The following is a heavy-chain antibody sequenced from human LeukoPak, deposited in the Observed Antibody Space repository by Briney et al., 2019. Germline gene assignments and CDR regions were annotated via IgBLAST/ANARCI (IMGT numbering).Heavy chain of an antibody. D-gene: IGHD3-10*01. CDR3: TTGLGTYYHGSQRLIPIDY. J-gene: IGHJ4*02. CDR2: IKSKTDGETT. Sequence: GGSLRLSCVDSGFTFTNAWMSWVRQAPGKGLEWIGRIKSKTDGETTNYAEPVRGRFTISRDDSKSAVYLQMNSLKIEDTAVYYCTTGLGTYYHGSQRLIPIDYWGQGTLVTVSS. CDR1: GFTFTNAW. V-gene: IGHV3-15*01.